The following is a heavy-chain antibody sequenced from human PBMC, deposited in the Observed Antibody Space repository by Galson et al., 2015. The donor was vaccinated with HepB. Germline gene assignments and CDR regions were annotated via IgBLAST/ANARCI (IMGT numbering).Heavy chain of an antibody. V-gene: IGHV3-30-3*01. CDR1: GFTFSSYA. CDR2: ISYDGSNK. J-gene: IGHJ4*02. CDR3: ARDDCSSTSCYTGFDY. D-gene: IGHD2-2*02. Sequence: SLRLSCAASGFTFSSYAMHWVRQAPGKGLEWVAVISYDGSNKYYADSVKGRFTISRDNSKNTLYLQMNSLRAEDTAVYYCARDDCSSTSCYTGFDYWGQGTLVTVSS.